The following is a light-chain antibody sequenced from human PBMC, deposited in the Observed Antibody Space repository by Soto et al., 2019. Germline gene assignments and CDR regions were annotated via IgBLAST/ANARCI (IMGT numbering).Light chain of an antibody. CDR3: QQSSSPPYT. Sequence: DIQMTQSPSSLSASIGDRVTITCRASQSLDSFLNWYQLKPGKAPNLLIYAASSLQSGVPSRFRGSRSGTDFTLTITSLQPEDFATYCCQQSSSPPYTFGQGTRLEIK. J-gene: IGKJ2*01. CDR2: AAS. CDR1: QSLDSF. V-gene: IGKV1-39*01.